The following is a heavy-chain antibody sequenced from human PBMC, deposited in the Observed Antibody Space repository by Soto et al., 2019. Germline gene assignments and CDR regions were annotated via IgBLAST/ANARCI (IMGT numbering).Heavy chain of an antibody. CDR2: IYWDDDQ. CDR1: GVSLSTGGVG. V-gene: IGHV2-5*02. Sequence: QITLKESGPTLVKPTQTLTLTCNVSGVSLSTGGVGVGWIRQPPGKALEWLALIYWDDDQRSSPSLKSRLTIPKDPSKNQVVLTMPNMAPEDTATYYCAHMRAAKFDYWGQGTLVTVSS. J-gene: IGHJ4*02. CDR3: AHMRAAKFDY. D-gene: IGHD2-15*01.